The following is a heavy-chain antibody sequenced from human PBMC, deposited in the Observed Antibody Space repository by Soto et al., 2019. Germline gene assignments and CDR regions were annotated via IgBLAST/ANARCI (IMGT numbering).Heavy chain of an antibody. CDR1: GYTFTTYY. Sequence: QVQLVQSGAEVKKPGASVKVSCKASGYTFTTYYMHWVRQAPGQGLEWMGIISPDGGRTNYAQKFQGRVTRTRDTSTSTVYTELRSLRSKNTAVYYCATRDPGHYWGQGTLGTVSS. J-gene: IGHJ4*02. CDR2: ISPDGGRT. V-gene: IGHV1-46*01. CDR3: ATRDPGHY.